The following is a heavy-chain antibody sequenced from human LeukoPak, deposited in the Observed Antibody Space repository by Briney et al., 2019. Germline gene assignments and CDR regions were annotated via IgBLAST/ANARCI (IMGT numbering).Heavy chain of an antibody. V-gene: IGHV1-69*13. CDR3: ARDPYCSGGSCNENYYYYYGMDV. D-gene: IGHD2-15*01. J-gene: IGHJ6*02. CDR1: GGTFSSDA. Sequence: SVKVSCKASGGTFSSDAISWVRQAPGQGLEWMGGIIPIFGTANYAQKFQGRVTITADESTSTAYMELSSLRSEDTAVYYCARDPYCSGGSCNENYYYYYGMDVWGQGTTVTVSS. CDR2: IIPIFGTA.